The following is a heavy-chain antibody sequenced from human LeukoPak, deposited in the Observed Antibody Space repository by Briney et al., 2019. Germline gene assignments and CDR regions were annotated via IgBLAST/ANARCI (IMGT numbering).Heavy chain of an antibody. J-gene: IGHJ3*02. CDR2: IIPIFGTA. V-gene: IGHV1-69*05. D-gene: IGHD3-22*01. Sequence: SVKVSCKASGGAFSSYAISWVRQAPGQGLEWMGRIIPIFGTANYAQKFQGRVTITTDESTSTAYMELSSLRSEDTAVYYCARAVTYYYDSSGSADAFDIWGQGTMVTVSS. CDR3: ARAVTYYYDSSGSADAFDI. CDR1: GGAFSSYA.